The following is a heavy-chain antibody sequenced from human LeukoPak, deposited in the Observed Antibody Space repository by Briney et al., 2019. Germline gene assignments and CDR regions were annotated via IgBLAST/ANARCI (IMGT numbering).Heavy chain of an antibody. V-gene: IGHV3-23*01. CDR2: ISGSGGST. D-gene: IGHD3-10*01. J-gene: IGHJ4*02. CDR3: ARLYGSGSLNLDY. CDR1: GFTFSSYA. Sequence: GGSLRLSCVVSGFTFSSYAMSWVRQAPGKGLEWVSGISGSGGSTYYADSVKGRFTISRDNTKNTLYLQMNSLRAEDTAVYYCARLYGSGSLNLDYWGQGTLVTVSS.